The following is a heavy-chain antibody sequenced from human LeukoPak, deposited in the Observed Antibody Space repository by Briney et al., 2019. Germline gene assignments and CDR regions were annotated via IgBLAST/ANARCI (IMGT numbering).Heavy chain of an antibody. CDR2: IRSKANNYAH. V-gene: IGHV3-73*01. J-gene: IGHJ5*02. D-gene: IGHD6-13*01. CDR3: TRPNRDSTSWTVFDP. Sequence: GGSLRLSCAASGFTFSGSALHWVRQASGNGLEWVGRIRSKANNYAHAYAASVKGRFTISRDDSKNTAYLQMNSLKTEDTAVYYCTRPNRDSTSWTVFDPWGQGTLVTVSS. CDR1: GFTFSGSA.